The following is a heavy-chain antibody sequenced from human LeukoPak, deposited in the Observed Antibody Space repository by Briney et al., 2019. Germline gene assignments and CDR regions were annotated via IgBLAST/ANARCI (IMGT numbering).Heavy chain of an antibody. J-gene: IGHJ6*02. D-gene: IGHD3-10*01. CDR1: GFTFSSYA. CDR2: ISGSGGST. V-gene: IGHV3-23*01. Sequence: GGSLRLSCAASGFTFSSYAMSWVRLAPGKGLEWVSAISGSGGSTYYADSVKGRFTVSRDIFQNTLYLQMNNLRAEDTAVYYCARVGSYYDMDVWGQGTTVTVSS. CDR3: ARVGSYYDMDV.